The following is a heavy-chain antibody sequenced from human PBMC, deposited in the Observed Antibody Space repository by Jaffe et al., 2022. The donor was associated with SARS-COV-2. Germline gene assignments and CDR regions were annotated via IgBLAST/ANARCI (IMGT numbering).Heavy chain of an antibody. V-gene: IGHV3-30*04. CDR2: ISYDGSNK. Sequence: QVQLVESGGGVVQPGRSLRLSCAASGFTFSSYAMHWVRQAPGKGLEWVAVISYDGSNKYYADSVKGRFTISRDNSKNTLYLQMNSLRAEDTAVYYCARDNYPEGGGRSNDAFDIWGQGTMVTVSS. J-gene: IGHJ3*02. CDR3: ARDNYPEGGGRSNDAFDI. D-gene: IGHD2-15*01. CDR1: GFTFSSYA.